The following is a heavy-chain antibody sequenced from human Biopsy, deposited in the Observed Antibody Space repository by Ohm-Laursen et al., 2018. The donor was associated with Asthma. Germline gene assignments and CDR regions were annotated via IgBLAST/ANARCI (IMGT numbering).Heavy chain of an antibody. CDR3: AKVRSDWVITESFDY. J-gene: IGHJ4*02. D-gene: IGHD3-22*01. CDR1: GFKFDEYT. V-gene: IGHV3-9*01. Sequence: SLRLSCTASGFKFDEYTMHWVRQAPGKGLEWVSGISWNSATIGYADSVEDRFTISRDNAKNSVFLHMDSLRPEDTAFYYCAKVRSDWVITESFDYWGQGVLVTVSS. CDR2: ISWNSATI.